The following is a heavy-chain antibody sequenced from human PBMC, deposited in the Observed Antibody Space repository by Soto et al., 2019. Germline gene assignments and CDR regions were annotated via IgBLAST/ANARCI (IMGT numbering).Heavy chain of an antibody. V-gene: IGHV3-23*01. CDR3: AKGCVTSVIFDS. J-gene: IGHJ4*02. D-gene: IGHD4-4*01. CDR2: ISGSGGGT. CDR1: GFTFSSNT. Sequence: GGSLRLSCAASGFTFSSNTMNWVRQAPGKGLEWVSAISGSGGGTYYADSVKGRFTISRDNSKNTLYLQMNSLRAEDTAVYYSAKGCVTSVIFDSGCQGALVTVSS.